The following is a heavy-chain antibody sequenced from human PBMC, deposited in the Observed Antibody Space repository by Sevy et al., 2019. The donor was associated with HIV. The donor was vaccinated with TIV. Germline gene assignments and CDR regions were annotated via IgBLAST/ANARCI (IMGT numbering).Heavy chain of an antibody. J-gene: IGHJ4*02. CDR3: AKDIYDSSGPLDY. CDR2: ISWNSGNI. V-gene: IGHV3-9*01. CDR1: GFTFDDYA. Sequence: GGSLRLSCAASGFTFDDYAMHWVRQAPGKGLEWVSGISWNSGNIGYADSVKGRSTISRDNAKNSLYLQMNSLRAEDTALYYCAKDIYDSSGPLDYWGQGTLVTVSS. D-gene: IGHD3-22*01.